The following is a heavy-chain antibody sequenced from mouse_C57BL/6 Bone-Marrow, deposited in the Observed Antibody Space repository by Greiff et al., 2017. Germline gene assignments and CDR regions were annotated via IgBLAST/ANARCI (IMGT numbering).Heavy chain of an antibody. J-gene: IGHJ2*01. Sequence: VQLKQSGAELVRPGASVKLSCTASGFNITDYYMHWVKQRPEQGLEWIGRIDPEDGDTEYAPKFQGKATMTAETSTNTAYLQLSSLTSEDTAVYYCTTWVYFDYWGQGTTLTVSS. CDR3: TTWVYFDY. CDR1: GFNITDYY. CDR2: IDPEDGDT. V-gene: IGHV14-1*01.